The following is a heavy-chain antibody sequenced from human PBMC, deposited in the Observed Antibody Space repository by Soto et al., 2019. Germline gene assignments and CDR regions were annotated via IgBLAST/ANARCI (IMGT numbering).Heavy chain of an antibody. Sequence: EVQLLESGGGLIQPGGSLILSCAASGFTFSTFDMTWVRQPPGKGLEWVSLIRGSSGSTYYADSVKGRFTMSKDNSKKTLYLQTNSLRAEDTAVYFCVKGASLDHWCQGNMVTVSS. CDR1: GFTFSTFD. V-gene: IGHV3-23*01. CDR3: VKGASLDH. CDR2: IRGSSGST. J-gene: IGHJ4*02.